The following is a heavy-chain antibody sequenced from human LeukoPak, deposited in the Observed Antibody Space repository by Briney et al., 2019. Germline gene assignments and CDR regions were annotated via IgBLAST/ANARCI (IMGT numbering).Heavy chain of an antibody. V-gene: IGHV4-34*01. D-gene: IGHD6-19*01. CDR1: DGSFSGYF. Sequence: SETLSLTCAVYDGSFSGYFWSWLRQSPGKGLEWIGEIHHSGSTNYSPSLKSRVTISLDTSRNQFSQGLTSVTAADTAVYYCAREQGYTSAWYRYFDYWGQGTLVTVSS. CDR3: AREQGYTSAWYRYFDY. CDR2: IHHSGST. J-gene: IGHJ4*02.